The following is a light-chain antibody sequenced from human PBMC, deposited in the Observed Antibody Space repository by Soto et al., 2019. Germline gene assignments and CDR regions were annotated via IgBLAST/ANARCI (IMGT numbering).Light chain of an antibody. Sequence: QSVLTQHASVSGSPGQSITVSCTVTSSDVGGYNSVSWYQQHPGKPPKLIIYEVSNRPSGVSDRFSGSKSGNTASLTISGLQAEDEADYYCSSYTSTSSYVFATGTKAPS. J-gene: IGLJ1*01. CDR3: SSYTSTSSYV. CDR1: SSDVGGYNS. V-gene: IGLV2-14*03. CDR2: EVS.